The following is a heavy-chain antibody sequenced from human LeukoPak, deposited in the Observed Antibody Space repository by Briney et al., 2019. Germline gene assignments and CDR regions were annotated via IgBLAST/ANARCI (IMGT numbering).Heavy chain of an antibody. D-gene: IGHD3-3*01. Sequence: ASVKVSCKASGYTFTSYYMHWVRQAPGQGLEWMGWISAYNGNTNYAQKLQGRVTMTTDTSTSTAYMELRSLRSDDTAVHYCARDLPIVVMITKYYGMDVWGQGTTVTVSS. CDR2: ISAYNGNT. V-gene: IGHV1-18*04. CDR3: ARDLPIVVMITKYYGMDV. CDR1: GYTFTSYY. J-gene: IGHJ6*02.